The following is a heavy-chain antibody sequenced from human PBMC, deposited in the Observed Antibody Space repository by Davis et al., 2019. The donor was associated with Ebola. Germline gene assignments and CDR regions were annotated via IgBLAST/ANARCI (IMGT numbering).Heavy chain of an antibody. D-gene: IGHD3-3*01. CDR3: AKGPVRFLEWLLLDY. J-gene: IGHJ4*02. CDR1: GFTFSSYA. Sequence: GGSLRLSCAASGFTFSSYAMHWVRQAPGKELEYVSAISSNGGSTYYANSVKGRFTISRDNSKNTLYLQMNSLRAEDTAVYYCAKGPVRFLEWLLLDYWGQGTLVTVSS. CDR2: ISSNGGST. V-gene: IGHV3-64*01.